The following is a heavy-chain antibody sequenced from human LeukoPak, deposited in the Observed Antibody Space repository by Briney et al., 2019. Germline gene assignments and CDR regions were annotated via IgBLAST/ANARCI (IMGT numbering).Heavy chain of an antibody. CDR3: ARSRLGILFHFDS. D-gene: IGHD7-27*01. J-gene: IGHJ4*02. CDR2: IRTKTYGGTT. Sequence: PGGSLRLSCTGSGFTFGDYAISWVRQAPGKGLEWVGFIRTKTYGGTTENAASVKGRFTISRDDSTSSAFVQMNSLGAEDTGVYYCARSRLGILFHFDSWGLGTLVTVSS. CDR1: GFTFGDYA. V-gene: IGHV3-49*04.